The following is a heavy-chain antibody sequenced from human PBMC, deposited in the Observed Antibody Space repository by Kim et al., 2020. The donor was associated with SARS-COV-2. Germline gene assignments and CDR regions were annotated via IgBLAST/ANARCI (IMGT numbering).Heavy chain of an antibody. CDR2: IHYSGTT. V-gene: IGHV4-39*01. Sequence: SETLSLTCTVSGGSINSSSYYWGWVRQPPGKGLEWSGSIHYSGTTYYNPSLRSRVTISDDTTKNQYSLKLSFRTAADTANYYCASHSWDYDSCGSDYF. D-gene: IGHD3-22*01. CDR1: GGSINSSSYY. J-gene: IGHJ4*01. CDR3: ASHSWDYDSCGSDYF.